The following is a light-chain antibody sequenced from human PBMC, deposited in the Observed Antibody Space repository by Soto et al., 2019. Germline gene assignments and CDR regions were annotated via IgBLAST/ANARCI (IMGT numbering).Light chain of an antibody. CDR2: SNN. CDR3: AAWDDSLNGSYV. J-gene: IGLJ1*01. Sequence: QSVLTQPPSASVTPGQRVTISCSGSSSNIGSNTVNWYQQLPGTAPKLLIYSNNQRPSGVPDRFSGSKSGTSASLAISGLQSEDEADYYCAAWDDSLNGSYVFGTVTQVT. CDR1: SSNIGSNT. V-gene: IGLV1-44*01.